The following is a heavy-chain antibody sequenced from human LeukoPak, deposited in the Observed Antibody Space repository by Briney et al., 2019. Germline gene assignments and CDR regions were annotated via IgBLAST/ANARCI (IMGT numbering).Heavy chain of an antibody. CDR3: AKESACSGGSCYVYYFDY. Sequence: LGGSLRLSCAASGFTFSSYAMSWVRQAPGKGLEWVSAISGSGGSTYYADSVKGRFTISRDNSKNTLYLQMNSLRAEDTAVYYCAKESACSGGSCYVYYFDYWGQGTLVTVSS. CDR2: ISGSGGST. CDR1: GFTFSSYA. D-gene: IGHD2-15*01. J-gene: IGHJ4*02. V-gene: IGHV3-23*01.